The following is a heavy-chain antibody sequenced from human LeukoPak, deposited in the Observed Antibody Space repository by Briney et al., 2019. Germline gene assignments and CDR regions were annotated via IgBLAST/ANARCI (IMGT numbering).Heavy chain of an antibody. CDR3: ARGAMGGGSGSYYSHY. CDR1: GFTFSSYA. Sequence: GGSLRLSCAASGFTFSSYAMSWVRQAPGQGLEWVSAIGGSGDSTYYADSVKGRFTISRDNSKNTLYLQMNSLRAGDTAVYYCARGAMGGGSGSYYSHYWGQGTLVTVSS. V-gene: IGHV3-23*01. J-gene: IGHJ4*02. CDR2: IGGSGDST. D-gene: IGHD3-10*01.